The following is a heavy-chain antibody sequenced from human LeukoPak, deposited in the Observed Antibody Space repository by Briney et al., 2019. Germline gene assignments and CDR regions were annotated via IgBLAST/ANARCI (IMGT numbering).Heavy chain of an antibody. D-gene: IGHD3-22*01. J-gene: IGHJ6*03. Sequence: ASVKVSCKASGYTFTSYGISWVRQAPGQGLEWLGWISAYNGNTHYAQKLQGRVTMTTDTSTTTAYMELRSLRSDDTAVYYCARDYYDSSGYYFGNYYYYMDVWGKGTTVTVSS. CDR3: ARDYYDSSGYYFGNYYYYMDV. CDR1: GYTFTSYG. V-gene: IGHV1-18*01. CDR2: ISAYNGNT.